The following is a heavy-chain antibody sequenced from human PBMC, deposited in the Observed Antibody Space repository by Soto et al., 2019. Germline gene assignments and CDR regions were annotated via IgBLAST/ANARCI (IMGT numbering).Heavy chain of an antibody. CDR1: GYTFTDYY. CDR2: INPKSGGT. D-gene: IGHD4-17*01. V-gene: IGHV1-2*02. Sequence: QVQLVQSGAEVKKPGASVKVSCNASGYTFTDYYMHWVRQAPGQGLEWMGWINPKSGGTNYAQKFQAGVTMTRDMSISTVYMELSGLGSDDTAVYYCASRDYNYWGQGTLVTVSS. J-gene: IGHJ4*02. CDR3: ASRDYNY.